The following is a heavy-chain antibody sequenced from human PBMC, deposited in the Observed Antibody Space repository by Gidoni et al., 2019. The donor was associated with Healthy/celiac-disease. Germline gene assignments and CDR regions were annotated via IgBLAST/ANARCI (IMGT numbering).Heavy chain of an antibody. V-gene: IGHV3-23*01. J-gene: IGHJ4*02. CDR2: ISGSGGST. Sequence: EVQLLESGGGLVQPGGSLRLSCAASGFTFRRYAMSWVRQAPGKGLEWVSAISGSGGSTYYADSVKGRFTISRDNSKNTLYLQMNSLRAEDTAVYYCAKVCFKGRAVAGCFDYWGQGTLVTVSS. D-gene: IGHD6-19*01. CDR3: AKVCFKGRAVAGCFDY. CDR1: GFTFRRYA.